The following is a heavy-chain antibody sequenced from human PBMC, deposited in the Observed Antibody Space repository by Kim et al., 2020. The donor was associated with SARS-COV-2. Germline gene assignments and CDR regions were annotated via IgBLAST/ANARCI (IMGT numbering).Heavy chain of an antibody. J-gene: IGHJ4*02. D-gene: IGHD3-10*01. CDR3: SRGGPGTMVRGVIRPVDY. V-gene: IGHV1-3*01. CDR1: GYTFTSYA. CDR2: INAGNGNT. Sequence: ASVKVSCKASGYTFTSYAMHWVRQAPGQRLEWIGWINAGNGNTKYSQKFQGRVTITRDTSASTAYMELSSLGSEDTAVYYCSRGGPGTMVRGVIRPVDYWGQGTLVTVSS.